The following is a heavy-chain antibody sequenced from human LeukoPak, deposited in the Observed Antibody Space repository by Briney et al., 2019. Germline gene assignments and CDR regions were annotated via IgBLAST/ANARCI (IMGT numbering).Heavy chain of an antibody. CDR1: GFTFSSYS. CDR3: IRDLSDDYSLDY. CDR2: INSDSSIM. J-gene: IGHJ4*02. Sequence: PGGSLRLSCAASGFTFSSYSMNWVRQAPGKGLEWVSSINSDSSIMYYAESVKGRFTISRDNARNSLYLQMNSLRAEDTAVYYCIRDLSDDYSLDYWGQGALVTVSS. V-gene: IGHV3-21*01. D-gene: IGHD3-16*01.